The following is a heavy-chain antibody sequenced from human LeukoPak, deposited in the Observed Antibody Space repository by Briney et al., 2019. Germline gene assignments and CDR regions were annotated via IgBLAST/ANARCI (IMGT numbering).Heavy chain of an antibody. D-gene: IGHD6-13*01. J-gene: IGHJ6*03. V-gene: IGHV1-8*01. CDR2: MNPNSGNT. CDR1: GYTFTSCD. CDR3: ARRFSSSWYRYYYYYMDV. Sequence: ASVKVSCKASGYTFTSCDINWVRQATGQGLEWMGWMNPNSGNTGYAQKFQGRVTMTRNTSISTAYMELSSLRSEDTAVYYCARRFSSSWYRYYYYYMDVWGKGTTVTVSS.